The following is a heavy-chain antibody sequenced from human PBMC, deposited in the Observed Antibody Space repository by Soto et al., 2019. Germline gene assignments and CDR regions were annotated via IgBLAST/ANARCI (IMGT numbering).Heavy chain of an antibody. Sequence: GISWVRQAPGQGLAWMGWISAYNGNTNYAQKLQGRVTMTTDTSTSTAFMELRGLRSYDTAVYSCVGESISSCHDYWGQGTRVTVSS. CDR3: VGESISSCHDY. CDR2: ISAYNGNT. CDR1: G. J-gene: IGHJ4*02. D-gene: IGHD6-13*01. V-gene: IGHV1-18*01.